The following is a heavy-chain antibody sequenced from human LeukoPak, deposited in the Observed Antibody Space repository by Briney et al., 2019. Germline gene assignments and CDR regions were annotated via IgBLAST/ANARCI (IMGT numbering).Heavy chain of an antibody. V-gene: IGHV3-33*06. CDR3: AKEGGDTGLDAFDI. CDR1: GFTFSMYG. CDR2: IWYDGSNK. Sequence: QPGGSLRLSCAASGFTFSMYGMQWVRQAPGKGLEWVAVIWYDGSNKYYEDSVKGRFTISRDNSKNTLYLQMNSLRAEDTAVYYCAKEGGDTGLDAFDIWGQGTMVTVSS. D-gene: IGHD2-21*02. J-gene: IGHJ3*02.